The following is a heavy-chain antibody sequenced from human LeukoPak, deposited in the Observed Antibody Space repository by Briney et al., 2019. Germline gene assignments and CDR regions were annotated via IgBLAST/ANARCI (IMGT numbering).Heavy chain of an antibody. D-gene: IGHD2-15*01. Sequence: GGSLRLSCAASGFTFSSYEMNWVRQAPGKGLEWVSSISSSSSYIYYADSVKGRFTISRDNAKNSLYLQMNSLRAEDTAVYYCARFIVVVVAATNANWFDPWGQGTLVTVSS. V-gene: IGHV3-21*01. CDR2: ISSSSSYI. J-gene: IGHJ5*02. CDR3: ARFIVVVVAATNANWFDP. CDR1: GFTFSSYE.